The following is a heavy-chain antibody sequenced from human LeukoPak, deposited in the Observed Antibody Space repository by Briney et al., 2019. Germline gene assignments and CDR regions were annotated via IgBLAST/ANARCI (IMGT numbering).Heavy chain of an antibody. D-gene: IGHD3-3*01. CDR2: IGGSGGST. Sequence: GGSLRLSCAASGFTFSSYAMSWVRQAPGKGLEWVSAIGGSGGSTYYADSVKGRFTISRDNSKNTLYLQMNSLRAEDTAVYYCAKDYGRITIFGVVTSFDYWGQGTLVTVSS. V-gene: IGHV3-23*01. CDR1: GFTFSSYA. J-gene: IGHJ4*02. CDR3: AKDYGRITIFGVVTSFDY.